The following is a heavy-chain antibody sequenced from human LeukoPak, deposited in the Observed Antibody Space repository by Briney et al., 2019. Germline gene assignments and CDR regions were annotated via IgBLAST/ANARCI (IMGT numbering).Heavy chain of an antibody. CDR3: ARVDPLYYYGSGSAFDY. CDR2: ISAYNGNT. V-gene: IGHV1-18*01. Sequence: GASVKVSCKASGGTFSSYAISWVRQAPGQGLEWMGWISAYNGNTNYAQKLQGRVTMTTDTSTSTAYMELRSLRSDDTAVYYCARVDPLYYYGSGSAFDYWGQGTLVTVSS. D-gene: IGHD3-10*01. CDR1: GGTFSSYA. J-gene: IGHJ4*02.